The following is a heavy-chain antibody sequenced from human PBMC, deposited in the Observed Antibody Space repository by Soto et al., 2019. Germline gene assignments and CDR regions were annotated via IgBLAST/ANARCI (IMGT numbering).Heavy chain of an antibody. Sequence: SDTLSLTCTVTGDSINNRSYYWGWIRQPPGKGLEWMGSIDYSGSTYNNPSLKRRVSMSVDTSKNQFSLKLRSVTAADTALYYCARQRTSVVTQAYFDSWGQGSLVTVS. D-gene: IGHD2-21*02. CDR2: IDYSGST. J-gene: IGHJ4*02. V-gene: IGHV4-39*01. CDR1: GDSINNRSYY. CDR3: ARQRTSVVTQAYFDS.